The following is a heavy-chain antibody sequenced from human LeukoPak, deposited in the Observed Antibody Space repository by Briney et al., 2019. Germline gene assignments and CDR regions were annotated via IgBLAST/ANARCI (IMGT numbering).Heavy chain of an antibody. V-gene: IGHV3-66*04. J-gene: IGHJ4*02. Sequence: PGGSLRLSCAASGFTVSSNYMSWVRQAPGKGLEWVSVIYSGGSTYYADSVKGRFTISRDNSKNTLYLQMNSLRAEDTAVYYCASQGRVVPAAIFDYWGQGTLVTVSS. CDR2: IYSGGST. D-gene: IGHD2-2*01. CDR3: ASQGRVVPAAIFDY. CDR1: GFTVSSNY.